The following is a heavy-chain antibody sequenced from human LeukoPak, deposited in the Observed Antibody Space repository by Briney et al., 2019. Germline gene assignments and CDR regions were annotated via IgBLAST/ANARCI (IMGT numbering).Heavy chain of an antibody. Sequence: GGSLRLSCAASGFTFSSYWMSWVRQAPGKGLECVASTNEAGGDKYYVDSVKGRFTISRDNSKNSLSLQMNSLTAEDTAIYYCAIATTGRGAFGSWGQGTLVSVSS. V-gene: IGHV3-7*01. CDR2: TNEAGGDK. CDR3: AIATTGRGAFGS. CDR1: GFTFSSYW. D-gene: IGHD1-1*01. J-gene: IGHJ4*02.